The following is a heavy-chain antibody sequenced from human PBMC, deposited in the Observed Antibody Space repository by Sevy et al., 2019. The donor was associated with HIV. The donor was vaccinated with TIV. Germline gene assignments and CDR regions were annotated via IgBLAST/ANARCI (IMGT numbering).Heavy chain of an antibody. CDR2: INHSGST. V-gene: IGHV4-34*01. CDR1: GGSFSGYY. CDR3: ARGCRGYYDSSGYYPTGGDYVDY. D-gene: IGHD3-22*01. Sequence: SETLSLTCAVYGGSFSGYYWSWIRQPPGKGLEWIGEINHSGSTNYNPSLKSRVTISVDTSKNQFSLKLSSVTAADTAVYYCARGCRGYYDSSGYYPTGGDYVDYWGQGTLVTVSS. J-gene: IGHJ4*02.